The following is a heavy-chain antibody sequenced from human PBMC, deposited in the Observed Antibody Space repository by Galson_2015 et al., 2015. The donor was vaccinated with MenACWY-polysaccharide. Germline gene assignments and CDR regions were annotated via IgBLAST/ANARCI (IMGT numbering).Heavy chain of an antibody. CDR2: IYHSGST. V-gene: IGHV4-59*12. Sequence: ETLSLTCTVSGGSISSYYWSWIRQPPGKGLEWIGYIYHSGSTYYNPSLKSRVTISVDRSKNQFSLKLSSVTAADTAVYYCARGTYGPADTLVGYFDYWGQGTLVTVSS. J-gene: IGHJ4*02. D-gene: IGHD2-8*02. CDR3: ARGTYGPADTLVGYFDY. CDR1: GGSISSYY.